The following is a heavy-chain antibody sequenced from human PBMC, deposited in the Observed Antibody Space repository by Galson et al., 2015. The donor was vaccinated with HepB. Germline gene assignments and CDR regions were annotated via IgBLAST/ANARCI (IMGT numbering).Heavy chain of an antibody. V-gene: IGHV3-11*06. D-gene: IGHD5-12*01. CDR3: ARWARLNAFDI. CDR2: ISSSSSYT. J-gene: IGHJ3*02. CDR1: GFTFSDYY. Sequence: SLRLSCAASGFTFSDYYMSWIRQAPGKGLEWVSYISSSSSYTNYADSVKGRFTISRDNAKNSLYLQMNSLRAEDTAVYYCARWARLNAFDIWGQGTMVTVSS.